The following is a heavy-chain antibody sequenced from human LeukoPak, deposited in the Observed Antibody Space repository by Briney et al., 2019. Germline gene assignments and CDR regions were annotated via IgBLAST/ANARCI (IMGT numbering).Heavy chain of an antibody. V-gene: IGHV3-15*01. Sequence: GGSLRLSCAASGFTFSDAWMSWVRQAPGGGLEWVGRIRSNIDGGTTDYAAPVKGRFTISRDDSKDNLYLQMNSLKTEDTAVYYCVTVQFARTMSFDYWGQGTLVTVSS. CDR2: IRSNIDGGTT. D-gene: IGHD3-10*01. CDR3: VTVQFARTMSFDY. CDR1: GFTFSDAW. J-gene: IGHJ4*02.